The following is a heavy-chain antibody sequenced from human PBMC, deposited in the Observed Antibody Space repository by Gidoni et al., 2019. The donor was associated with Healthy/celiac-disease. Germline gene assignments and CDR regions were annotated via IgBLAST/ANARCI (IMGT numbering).Heavy chain of an antibody. CDR3: ARPKRGIVVTGYYYYGMDV. V-gene: IGHV5-10-1*03. D-gene: IGHD2-15*01. J-gene: IGHJ6*02. Sequence: EVQLVQSGAEVKKPGESLRISCKGSGYSFTSYWISWVRQMPGKGLEWMGRIDPSDSYTNYSPSFQGHVTISADKSISTAYLQWSSLKASDTAMYYCARPKRGIVVTGYYYYGMDVWGQGTTVTVSS. CDR1: GYSFTSYW. CDR2: IDPSDSYT.